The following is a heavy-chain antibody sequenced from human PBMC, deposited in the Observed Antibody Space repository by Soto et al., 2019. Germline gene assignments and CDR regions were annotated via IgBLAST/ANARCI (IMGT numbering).Heavy chain of an antibody. CDR3: AGMVRGVIVYYYGMDV. Sequence: PSETLSLTCAVSGGSISSGGYSWSWIRQPPGKGLEWIGEINHSGSTNYNPSLKSRVTISVDTSKNQFSLKLSSVTAADTAVYYCAGMVRGVIVYYYGMDVWGQGTTVTVSS. D-gene: IGHD3-10*01. J-gene: IGHJ6*02. CDR2: INHSGST. V-gene: IGHV4-34*01. CDR1: GGSISSGGYS.